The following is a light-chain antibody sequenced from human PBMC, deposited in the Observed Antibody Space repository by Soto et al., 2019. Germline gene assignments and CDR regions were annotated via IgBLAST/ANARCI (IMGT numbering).Light chain of an antibody. V-gene: IGKV1-5*03. Sequence: DIQMTQSPSTLSASVGDRVTITCRASQSISSWLAWYQQKPGKAPKLLIYQASSLERGVPSRFSGSASGTEFTLTIISLQPDDFATYYCQQYNSYGYTFGQGTKLAIK. CDR1: QSISSW. CDR3: QQYNSYGYT. CDR2: QAS. J-gene: IGKJ2*01.